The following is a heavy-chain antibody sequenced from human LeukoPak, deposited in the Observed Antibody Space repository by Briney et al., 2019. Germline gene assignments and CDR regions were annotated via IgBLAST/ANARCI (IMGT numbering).Heavy chain of an antibody. CDR3: ARGYCSGGSCYRLDY. CDR2: ISAYNGNT. J-gene: IGHJ4*02. V-gene: IGHV1-18*01. CDR1: GYTFTSYG. D-gene: IGHD2-15*01. Sequence: GASVKVSCTASGYTFTSYGISWVRQAPGQGLEWMGWISAYNGNTNYAQKLQGRVTMTTDTSTSTAYMELRTLRSDDTAVYYCARGYCSGGSCYRLDYWGQGTLVTVSS.